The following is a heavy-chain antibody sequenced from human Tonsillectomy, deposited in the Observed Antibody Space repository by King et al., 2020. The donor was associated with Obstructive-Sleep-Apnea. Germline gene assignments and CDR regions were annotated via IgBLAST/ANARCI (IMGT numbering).Heavy chain of an antibody. CDR2: IHPSGGTP. CDR1: GYTFTNYQ. D-gene: IGHD6-25*01. CDR3: ARGGGSGWLLRWFDP. Sequence: QLVQSGAEVKRPGASVKVSCRGSGYTFTNYQIHWVRQAPGQEFDWMAIIHPSGGTPTFAQKFQGRVTTTSDTSTTTVYLELSGLTSEDTAIYYCARGGGSGWLLRWFDPWGQGTLVTVSS. V-gene: IGHV1-46*01. J-gene: IGHJ5*02.